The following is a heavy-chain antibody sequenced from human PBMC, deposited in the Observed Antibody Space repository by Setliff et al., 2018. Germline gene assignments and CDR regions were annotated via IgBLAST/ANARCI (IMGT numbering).Heavy chain of an antibody. V-gene: IGHV3-66*01. CDR2: IYSGGDT. CDR1: GFTVSSDY. J-gene: IGHJ3*02. CDR3: ARDSVLRYFDWLLYTPDAFDI. D-gene: IGHD3-9*01. Sequence: GGSLRLSCAASGFTVSSDYMSWFRQAPGKGLEWVSVIYSGGDTYYADSVKGRFTIYRDNARDSLFLQMNTLRAEDTAVYYCARDSVLRYFDWLLYTPDAFDIWGQGTMVTVSS.